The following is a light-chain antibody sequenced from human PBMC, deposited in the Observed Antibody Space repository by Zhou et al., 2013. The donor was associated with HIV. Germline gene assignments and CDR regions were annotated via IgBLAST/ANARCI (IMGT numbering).Light chain of an antibody. J-gene: IGKJ4*01. CDR2: GAS. CDR1: QSVSSN. Sequence: EIVMTQSPATLSVSPGERATLSCRASQSVSSNLAWYQQKPGQAPRLFMYGASTRATGIPVRFSGSGSGTEFTLTISSMQSEDFAVYYCQQYNNWPLTFGGGTKVEIK. CDR3: QQYNNWPLT. V-gene: IGKV3-15*01.